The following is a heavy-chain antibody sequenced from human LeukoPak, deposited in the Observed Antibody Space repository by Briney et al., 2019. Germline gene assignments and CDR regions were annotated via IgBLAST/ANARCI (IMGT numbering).Heavy chain of an antibody. CDR2: ISWNSGSI. D-gene: IGHD3-10*01. CDR1: GFTFDDYA. CDR3: AKTEGTMVRGVLDY. V-gene: IGHV3-9*01. J-gene: IGHJ4*02. Sequence: GGSLRLSCAASGFTFDDYAMHWVRQAPGKGLEWVSGISWNSGSIGYADSVKGRFTISRDNSKNTLYLQMNSLRAEDTAVYYCAKTEGTMVRGVLDYWGQGTLVTVSS.